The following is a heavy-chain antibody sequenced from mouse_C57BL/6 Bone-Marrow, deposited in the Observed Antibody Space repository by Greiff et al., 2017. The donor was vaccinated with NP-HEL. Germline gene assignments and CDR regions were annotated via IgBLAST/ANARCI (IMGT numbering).Heavy chain of an antibody. CDR2: IYLGNGYT. D-gene: IGHD4-1*01. J-gene: IGHJ2*01. V-gene: IGHV1-58*01. CDR1: GYTFTSYG. CDR3: ARRTGKNYLDY. Sequence: VQLQQSGAELVRPGSSVKMSCKTSGYTFTSYGINWVKQRPGQGLEWIGYIYLGNGYTEYNEKFKGKATLTSDTSSSTAYMQLSSLTSEDSAIYFCARRTGKNYLDYWGQGTTLTVSS.